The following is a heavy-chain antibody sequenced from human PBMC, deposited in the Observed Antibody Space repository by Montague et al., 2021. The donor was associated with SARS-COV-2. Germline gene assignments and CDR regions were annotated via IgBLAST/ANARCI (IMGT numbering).Heavy chain of an antibody. CDR3: ARRRIKDILLVLPAPHLDV. CDR2: ITGSGSTT. CDR1: DFTFSDYS. V-gene: IGHV3-23*01. Sequence: SRRLSLSASDFTFSDYSMTWVRQAPGKGLEWVSFITGSGSTTYYADSVKGRFTISRDNSRSTLYLQMNSLRVEDTAVYYCARRRIKDILLVLPAPHLDVWGKGTTVTVSS. J-gene: IGHJ6*04. D-gene: IGHD2-21*02.